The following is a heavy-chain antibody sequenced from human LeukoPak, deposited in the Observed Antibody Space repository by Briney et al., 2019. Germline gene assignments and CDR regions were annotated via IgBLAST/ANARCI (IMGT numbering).Heavy chain of an antibody. CDR1: GFTFGTYA. Sequence: KTGGSLRLSCAASGFTFGTYAMSWVRQPPGKGLEWIGYMHYSGSTNYNPSLKSRVTISVDTSKHQFSLKLNSVTSADTAVYYCARDTRYYDNSGYYYFDYWGRGTLVTVSS. D-gene: IGHD3-22*01. CDR2: MHYSGST. CDR3: ARDTRYYDNSGYYYFDY. J-gene: IGHJ4*02. V-gene: IGHV4-59*01.